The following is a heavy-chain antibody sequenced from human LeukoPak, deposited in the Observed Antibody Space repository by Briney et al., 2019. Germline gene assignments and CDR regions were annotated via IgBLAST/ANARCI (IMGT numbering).Heavy chain of an antibody. J-gene: IGHJ4*02. D-gene: IGHD3-22*01. Sequence: GGSLRLSCAASGFTFSSYCMTWVRQAPGKGLEWVSSISSSGDYIYYADSLKGRFTISRNNAENSLFLQMNSLRAEDTAAYYCWRGDFYYYDIHYWGQGTLVTVSS. CDR1: GFTFSSYC. CDR3: WRGDFYYYDIHY. CDR2: ISSSGDYI. V-gene: IGHV3-21*01.